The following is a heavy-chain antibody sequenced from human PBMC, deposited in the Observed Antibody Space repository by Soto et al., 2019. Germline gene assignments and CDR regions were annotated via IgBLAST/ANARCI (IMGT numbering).Heavy chain of an antibody. D-gene: IGHD3-16*01. J-gene: IGHJ3*02. V-gene: IGHV1-46*01. CDR1: GYTFTSYY. CDR2: INPSGGST. Sequence: ASVKVSCKASGYTFTSYYMHWVRQAPGQGLEWMGIINPSGGSTSYAQKFQGRVTMTRDTSTSTVYMELSSVTAADTAVYYCARGWGNDAFDIWGQGTMVTVSS. CDR3: ARGWGNDAFDI.